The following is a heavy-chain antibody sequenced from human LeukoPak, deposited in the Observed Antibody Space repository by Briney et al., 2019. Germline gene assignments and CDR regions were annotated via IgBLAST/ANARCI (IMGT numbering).Heavy chain of an antibody. V-gene: IGHV1-8*02. Sequence: GASVKVSCKASGYTFTSCYMHWVRQATGQGLEWMGWMNPNSGNTGYAQKFQGRVTMTRNTSISTAYMELSSLRSEDTAVYYCAREYAGYSSSWTFYYYGMDVWGQGTTVTVSS. CDR1: GYTFTSCY. J-gene: IGHJ6*02. CDR2: MNPNSGNT. D-gene: IGHD6-13*01. CDR3: AREYAGYSSSWTFYYYGMDV.